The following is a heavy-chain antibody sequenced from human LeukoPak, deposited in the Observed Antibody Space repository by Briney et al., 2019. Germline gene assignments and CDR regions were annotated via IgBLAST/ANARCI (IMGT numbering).Heavy chain of an antibody. CDR2: INSDGSST. V-gene: IGHV3-74*01. Sequence: GWSLRLSCAASGFTFSSYWMHWVRQAPGKGLVWVSRINSDGSSTSYADSVKGRFTISRDNAKNTLYLQMNSLRAEDTAVYYCARDLVVASARYYYYYYGMDVWGQGTTVTVSS. J-gene: IGHJ6*02. D-gene: IGHD2-2*01. CDR3: ARDLVVASARYYYYYYGMDV. CDR1: GFTFSSYW.